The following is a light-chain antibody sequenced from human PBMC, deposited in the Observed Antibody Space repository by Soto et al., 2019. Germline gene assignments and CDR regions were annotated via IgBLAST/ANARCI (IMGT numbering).Light chain of an antibody. Sequence: DIQMTQSPSSLSASVGDRVTITCQASQNINNYLNWYQQKPGRAPKLLIYDASNLEAGVPSRFRGSGSGTVFTFTISRLQPENIETYYCKHNENLPTFGQGTRLKIK. CDR3: KHNENLPT. CDR1: QNINNY. CDR2: DAS. V-gene: IGKV1-33*01. J-gene: IGKJ5*01.